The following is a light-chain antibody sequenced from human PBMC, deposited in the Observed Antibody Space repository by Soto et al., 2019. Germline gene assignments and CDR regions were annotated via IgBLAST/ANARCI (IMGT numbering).Light chain of an antibody. J-gene: IGKJ1*01. Sequence: EIGMTQSPASLSVSPGERATLSCRASQSVSSSLAWYQQKPGQAPRLLLYGTSTRATGIPARFSGSGSGSEFTLTISSLQSEDFAIYYCHQYNNWPRTFGQGTKVDIK. CDR2: GTS. V-gene: IGKV3-15*01. CDR3: HQYNNWPRT. CDR1: QSVSSS.